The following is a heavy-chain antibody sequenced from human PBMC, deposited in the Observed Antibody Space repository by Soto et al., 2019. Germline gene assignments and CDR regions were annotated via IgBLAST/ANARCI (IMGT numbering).Heavy chain of an antibody. Sequence: SETLSLTCTVSGRSITRGGYYWSWIRQHPGKGLEWIGYIYNSGTTYYNPSLKSRVTISVDTSKNQFSLKLTSVTAADTAVYYCARDPAPWGEGTLVS. V-gene: IGHV4-31*03. CDR2: IYNSGTT. CDR1: GRSITRGGYY. J-gene: IGHJ5*02. CDR3: ARDPAP.